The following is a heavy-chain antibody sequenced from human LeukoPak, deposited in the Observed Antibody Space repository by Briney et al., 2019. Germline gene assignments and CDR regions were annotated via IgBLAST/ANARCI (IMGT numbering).Heavy chain of an antibody. CDR1: GFTLSSNY. V-gene: IGHV3-53*01. Sequence: GGSLRLSCAASGFTLSSNYMSWVRQAPGKGLEWVSVIYSGGSTYYADSVEGRFTISRDNSKNTLYLQMNSLRAEDTAVYYCAKDRTYGTSWYGCSPSWGQGTLVIVSS. CDR2: IYSGGST. CDR3: AKDRTYGTSWYGCSPS. D-gene: IGHD6-13*01. J-gene: IGHJ5*02.